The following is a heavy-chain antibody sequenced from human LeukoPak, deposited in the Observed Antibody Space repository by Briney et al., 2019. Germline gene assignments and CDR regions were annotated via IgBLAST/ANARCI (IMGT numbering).Heavy chain of an antibody. Sequence: GASVKVSCKASGYTFTGYCMHWVRQAPGQGLEWMGWINPNSGGTNYAQKFQGRVTMTRDTSISTAYMELSRLRSDDTAVYYCAREFTATRITMVRGVGTYWGQGTLVTVSS. D-gene: IGHD3-10*01. J-gene: IGHJ4*02. V-gene: IGHV1-2*02. CDR3: AREFTATRITMVRGVGTY. CDR1: GYTFTGYC. CDR2: INPNSGGT.